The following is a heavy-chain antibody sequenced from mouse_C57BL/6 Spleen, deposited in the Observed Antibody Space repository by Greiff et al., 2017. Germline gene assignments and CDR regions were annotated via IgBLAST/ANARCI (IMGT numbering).Heavy chain of an antibody. CDR2: IYPGSGST. V-gene: IGHV1-55*01. CDR3: AKSAHWVAY. D-gene: IGHD1-3*01. J-gene: IGHJ3*01. Sequence: VQLQQPGAELVKPGASVKMSCKASGYTFTSYWITWVKQRPGQGLEWIGDIYPGSGSTNYNEKFKNKATLTVDKSSSTAYMQLSSLTSEDSAIYYCAKSAHWVAYGGEGTLVTVSA. CDR1: GYTFTSYW.